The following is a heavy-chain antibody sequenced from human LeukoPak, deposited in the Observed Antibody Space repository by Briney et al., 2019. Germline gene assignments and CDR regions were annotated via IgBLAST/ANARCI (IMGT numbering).Heavy chain of an antibody. V-gene: IGHV4-39*07. CDR3: ARDGGATSFDY. CDR1: GDSISSSSYY. D-gene: IGHD3-16*01. J-gene: IGHJ4*02. CDR2: IYYSGST. Sequence: SETLSLTCTVSGDSISSSSYYWGWIRQPPGKGLEWIGSIYYSGSTYYNPSLKSRVTISIDTSKNQFSLKLSSVTAADTAVYYCARDGGATSFDYWGQGTLVTVSS.